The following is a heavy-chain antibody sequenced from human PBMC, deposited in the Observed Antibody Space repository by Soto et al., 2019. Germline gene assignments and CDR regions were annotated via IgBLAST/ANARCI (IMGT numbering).Heavy chain of an antibody. CDR1: GGTFSSYA. D-gene: IGHD2-15*01. CDR2: IIPIFGTA. Sequence: QVQLVQSGAEVKKPGSSVKVSCKASGGTFSSYAIGWVRQAPGQGLEWMGGIIPIFGTANYAQKFQGRVTITADKSTSTAYMELSSLRSEDTAVYYCARDPKGYCSGGSCYRDDYWGQGTLVTVSS. J-gene: IGHJ4*02. V-gene: IGHV1-69*06. CDR3: ARDPKGYCSGGSCYRDDY.